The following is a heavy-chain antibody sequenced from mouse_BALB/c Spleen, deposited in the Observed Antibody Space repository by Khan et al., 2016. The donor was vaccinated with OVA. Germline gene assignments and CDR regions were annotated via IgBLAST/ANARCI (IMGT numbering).Heavy chain of an antibody. CDR3: ARLAYYYNSEGFAY. Sequence: EVELVESGGVLVKPGGSLKLSCAASGFTFSTYGMSWVRQIPDKRLEWVATISSGGSYTYYPDSVKGRFTISRDNAKNTLYLQMNSLNSEDIAMYYCARLAYYYNSEGFAYWGQGTLVTVSA. J-gene: IGHJ3*01. V-gene: IGHV5-6*01. D-gene: IGHD1-1*01. CDR2: ISSGGSYT. CDR1: GFTFSTYG.